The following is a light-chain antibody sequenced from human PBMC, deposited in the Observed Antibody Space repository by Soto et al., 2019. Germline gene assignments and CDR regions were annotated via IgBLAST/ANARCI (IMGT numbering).Light chain of an antibody. V-gene: IGLV1-51*01. CDR2: DNT. J-gene: IGLJ2*01. Sequence: QSVLTKPPSVSAAPGQKVTISCSGSSSNIGNNYVSWYQQLPGTAPKLLINDNTKRPSGIPDRFSGSESGTSATLGITGLQTGDEADYYCGTWDSSLSAVVFGGGTKLTVL. CDR1: SSNIGNNY. CDR3: GTWDSSLSAVV.